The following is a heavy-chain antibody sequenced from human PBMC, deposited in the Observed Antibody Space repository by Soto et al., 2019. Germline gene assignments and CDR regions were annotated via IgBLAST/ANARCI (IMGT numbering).Heavy chain of an antibody. CDR3: WRSSLTFFGWVVPVFEF. Sequence: PSETLSLTCAVSGASISHYYWSWIRQPPGKGLEWLGYMSNSGNSISSPSLKNRRSITLGISKNHVPLPLSSLTRAETTAYYCWRSSLTFFGWVVPVFEFWGPGTLVTVSS. D-gene: IGHD3-3*01. CDR1: GASISHYY. CDR2: MSNSGNS. J-gene: IGHJ4*02. V-gene: IGHV4-4*09.